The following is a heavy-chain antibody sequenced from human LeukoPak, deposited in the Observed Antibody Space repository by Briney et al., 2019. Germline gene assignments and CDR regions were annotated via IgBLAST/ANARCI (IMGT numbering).Heavy chain of an antibody. Sequence: PGGSLRLSCAASGFTFSSYGMHWVRQAPGKGLEWVSVIYSGGSTYSADSVKGRFTISRDNSKNTLYLQMNSLRAEDTAVYYCAGAAAGTQQYWYFDLWGRGTLVTVSS. J-gene: IGHJ2*01. CDR1: GFTFSSYG. D-gene: IGHD6-13*01. V-gene: IGHV3-66*01. CDR3: AGAAAGTQQYWYFDL. CDR2: IYSGGST.